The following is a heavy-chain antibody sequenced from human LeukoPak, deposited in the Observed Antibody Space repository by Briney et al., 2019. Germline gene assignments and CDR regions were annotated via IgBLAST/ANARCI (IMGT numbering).Heavy chain of an antibody. CDR1: GYTFTGYY. CDR3: ARGPWQLDTYYFDY. D-gene: IGHD6-6*01. Sequence: ASVKVSCKASGYTFTGYYMHWVRQAPGQGLEWMGWINPNSGGTNYAQKFQGRVAMTRDTSISTAYMELSGLRSDDTAVYYCARGPWQLDTYYFDYWGQGTLVTVSS. V-gene: IGHV1-2*02. J-gene: IGHJ4*02. CDR2: INPNSGGT.